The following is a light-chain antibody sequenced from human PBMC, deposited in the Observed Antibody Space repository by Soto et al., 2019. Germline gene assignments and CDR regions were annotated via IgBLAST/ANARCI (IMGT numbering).Light chain of an antibody. CDR3: AVWDDSLNAVV. J-gene: IGLJ2*01. V-gene: IGLV1-44*01. CDR1: SSNIGRNA. CDR2: SSY. Sequence: QSVLTQPPSASGTPGQRVTISCSGSSSNIGRNAVNWYQQLPGAAPTLLIYSSYQRPSGVPDRFSGSKSGTSGSLAIRGLQSEDEGAYYCAVWDDSLNAVVFGGGTKLTVL.